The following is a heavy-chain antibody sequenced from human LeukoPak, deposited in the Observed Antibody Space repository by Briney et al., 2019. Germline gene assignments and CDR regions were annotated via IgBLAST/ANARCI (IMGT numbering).Heavy chain of an antibody. CDR1: GYSFTNYG. J-gene: IGHJ6*02. CDR3: AREGYFGSGIDYYYGMDV. Sequence: ASVKVSCKTSGYSFTNYGLSWVRQAPGQGLEWMGWSSAYNGNTNYAQKLQGRVTMTTDTSTSTAYMELRSLRSDDTAVYYCAREGYFGSGIDYYYGMDVWGQGTKVTVSS. V-gene: IGHV1-18*01. CDR2: SSAYNGNT. D-gene: IGHD3-10*01.